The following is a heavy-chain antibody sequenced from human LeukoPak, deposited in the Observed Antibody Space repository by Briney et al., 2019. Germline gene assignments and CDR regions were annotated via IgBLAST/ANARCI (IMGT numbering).Heavy chain of an antibody. CDR2: ISGGGRTT. V-gene: IGHV3-23*01. CDR3: AKNVVVKRYIDF. Sequence: GGSLRLSCAASGFTFSNHAMSWVRQAPGKGLQWVAVISGGGRTTEYEDFVKGRLTISRDNSKNTLSLQMNSLTVEDTAIYFCAKNVVVKRYIDFWGQGTLVTVSS. D-gene: IGHD2-15*01. CDR1: GFTFSNHA. J-gene: IGHJ4*02.